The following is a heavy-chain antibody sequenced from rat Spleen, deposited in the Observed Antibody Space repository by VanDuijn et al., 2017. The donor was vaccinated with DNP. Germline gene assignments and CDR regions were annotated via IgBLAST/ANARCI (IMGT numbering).Heavy chain of an antibody. D-gene: IGHD4-6*01. CDR1: GFTFSNYD. J-gene: IGHJ2*01. CDR3: ATWDLDY. Sequence: EVQLVESGGGLVQPGRSLKLSCAASGFTFSNYDMAWVRQAPTKGLEWVASISPSGGSTYYRDSVKGRFTVSRDNAKSSLYLQMDSLRSEDTATYYCATWDLDYWGQGVMVTVSS. CDR2: ISPSGGST. V-gene: IGHV5-25*01.